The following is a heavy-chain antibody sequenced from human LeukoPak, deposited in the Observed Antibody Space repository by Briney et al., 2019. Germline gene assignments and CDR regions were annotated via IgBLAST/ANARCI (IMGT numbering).Heavy chain of an antibody. CDR2: IYYSGST. CDR3: ARRPSMVRGGLYYYYYGMDV. D-gene: IGHD3-10*01. CDR1: GGSISIYY. J-gene: IGHJ6*02. V-gene: IGHV4-59*08. Sequence: SETLSLTCTVSGGSISIYYWSWIRQPPGKGLEWIGYIYYSGSTNYNPSLKSRVTISVDTSKNQFSLKLSSVTAADTAVYYCARRPSMVRGGLYYYYYGMDVWGQGTTVTVSS.